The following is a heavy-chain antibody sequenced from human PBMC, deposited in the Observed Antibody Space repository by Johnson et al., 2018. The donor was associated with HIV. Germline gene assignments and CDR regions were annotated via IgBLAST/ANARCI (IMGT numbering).Heavy chain of an antibody. CDR1: GFTVSSNY. Sequence: VQLVESGGGLIQPGGSLRLSCAASGFTVSSNYMSWVRQAPGKGLEWVSVIYSGGSTSYEDSVKGRFTISRDNSKNTLYLQMNSLKTEDTAVYYCTTDQLQQLVHDAFDIWGQGTMVTVSS. J-gene: IGHJ3*02. CDR2: IYSGGST. D-gene: IGHD6-13*01. CDR3: TTDQLQQLVHDAFDI. V-gene: IGHV3-53*01.